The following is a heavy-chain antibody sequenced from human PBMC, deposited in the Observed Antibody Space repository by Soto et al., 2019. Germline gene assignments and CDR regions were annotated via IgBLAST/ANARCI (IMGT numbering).Heavy chain of an antibody. CDR1: GFTFSAYG. V-gene: IGHV3-30-3*01. Sequence: GGSLRLSCAASGFTFSAYGLHWVRQAPGKGLEWVALISYDGTDKTYADSVKGRFTISRDNSQNTLSLQMNGLGPEDTAVYYCARSIVPKVTRIIDTWGQGTLVTVSS. CDR2: ISYDGTDK. J-gene: IGHJ5*01. CDR3: ARSIVPKVTRIIDT. D-gene: IGHD2-15*01.